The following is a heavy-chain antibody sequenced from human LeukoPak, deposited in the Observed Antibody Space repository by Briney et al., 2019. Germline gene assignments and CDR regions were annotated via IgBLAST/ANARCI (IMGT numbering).Heavy chain of an antibody. CDR3: ARGFSTGWYFDP. CDR2: INPSGGT. Sequence: PSQTLSLTCSVSGASVSSGGYYWSWIRQPAGKEMEWIGRINPSGGTNYNPSLKSRVTMSIQTSKNQLFLNLISVTAADTALYYCARGFSTGWYFDPWGRGTQVTVSS. CDR1: GASVSSGGYY. D-gene: IGHD6-19*01. J-gene: IGHJ2*01. V-gene: IGHV4-61*02.